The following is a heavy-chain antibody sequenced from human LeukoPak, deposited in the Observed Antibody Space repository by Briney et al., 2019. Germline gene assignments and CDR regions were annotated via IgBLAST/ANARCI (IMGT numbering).Heavy chain of an antibody. J-gene: IGHJ4*02. Sequence: SVKGRFTISRDNSKNSLYLQMNSLRAEDTAVYYCAREREYSSSWYRFDYWGQGTLVTVSS. V-gene: IGHV3-11*06. D-gene: IGHD6-13*01. CDR3: AREREYSSSWYRFDY.